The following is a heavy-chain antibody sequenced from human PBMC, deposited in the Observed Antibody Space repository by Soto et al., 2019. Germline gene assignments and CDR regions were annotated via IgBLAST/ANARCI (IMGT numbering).Heavy chain of an antibody. CDR1: GGSFSGYY. D-gene: IGHD4-17*01. CDR3: ARASTVVSQPLDY. Sequence: SETLSLTCAVYGGSFSGYYWSWIRQPPGKGLEWIGEINHSGSTNYNPSLKSRVTISVDTSKNQFSLKLSSVTAADTAVYYCARASTVVSQPLDYWGQGTLVTVSS. J-gene: IGHJ4*02. CDR2: INHSGST. V-gene: IGHV4-34*01.